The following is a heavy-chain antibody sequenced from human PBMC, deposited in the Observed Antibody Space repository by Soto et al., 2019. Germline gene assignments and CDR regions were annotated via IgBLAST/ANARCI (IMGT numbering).Heavy chain of an antibody. CDR2: ISSRSDI. J-gene: IGHJ6*02. Sequence: GGSLRLSCVGSGFTFSTYSINWVRQAPGKGLEWVSSISSRSDIYYADSVKGRFTISRDNAKNPVSLQMNSLRAEDTAVYYCAREYTAWPLAYGLDVWGQGTTVTVSS. D-gene: IGHD2-2*02. CDR1: GFTFSTYS. V-gene: IGHV3-21*01. CDR3: AREYTAWPLAYGLDV.